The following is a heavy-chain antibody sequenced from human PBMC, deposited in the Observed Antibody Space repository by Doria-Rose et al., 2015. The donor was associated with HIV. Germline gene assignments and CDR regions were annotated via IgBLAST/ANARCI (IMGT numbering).Heavy chain of an antibody. CDR2: INHSGST. J-gene: IGHJ5*02. D-gene: IGHD3-9*01. V-gene: IGHV4-34*01. Sequence: GKGLEWIGEINHSGSTNYNPSLKSRVTISVDTSKNQFSLELSSVTAADTAVYYCARGGVLRYFDWFRMVDPWGQGTLVTVSS. CDR3: ARGGVLRYFDWFRMVDP.